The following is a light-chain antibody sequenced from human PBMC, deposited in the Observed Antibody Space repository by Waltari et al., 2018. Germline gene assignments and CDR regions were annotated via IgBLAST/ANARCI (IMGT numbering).Light chain of an antibody. CDR2: DAS. CDR3: QQRRNWPPAT. Sequence: IVFTQSPATLSLPPAERATLSCRASQSVSSYLAWYQQQPGQSPRILIYDASNRATGSPARFSGSGSGTDFTLTISSLEPEDFAVDYCQQRRNWPPATFGQGTRLEIK. CDR1: QSVSSY. V-gene: IGKV3-11*01. J-gene: IGKJ5*01.